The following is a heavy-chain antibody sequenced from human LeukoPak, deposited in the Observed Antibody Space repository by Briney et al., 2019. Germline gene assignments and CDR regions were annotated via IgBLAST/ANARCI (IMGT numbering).Heavy chain of an antibody. CDR2: IYSGGST. CDR1: GFTVSSNY. D-gene: IGHD6-19*01. CDR3: ARVSSVSSGWYYFDY. J-gene: IGHJ4*02. Sequence: LTGGSLRLSCAASGFTVSSNYMSWVRQAPGKGLEWVSVIYSGGSTYYADSVKGRFTISRDNSKNTLYLQMNSLRAEDTAVYYCARVSSVSSGWYYFDYWGQGTLVTVSS. V-gene: IGHV3-53*01.